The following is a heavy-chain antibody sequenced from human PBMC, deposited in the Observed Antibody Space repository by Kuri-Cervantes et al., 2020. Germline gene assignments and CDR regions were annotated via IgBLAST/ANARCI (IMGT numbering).Heavy chain of an antibody. Sequence: SQTLSLTCAVYGGSFSSYYWSWIRQPPGKGLEWIGEINHSGSTNYNPSLKSRVTISEDTSKNQFSLKLSSVTAADTAVYYCASRVQGVRKNEGGFDYWGQGTLVTVSS. CDR1: GGSFSSYY. J-gene: IGHJ4*02. V-gene: IGHV4-34*01. D-gene: IGHD3-10*01. CDR2: INHSGST. CDR3: ASRVQGVRKNEGGFDY.